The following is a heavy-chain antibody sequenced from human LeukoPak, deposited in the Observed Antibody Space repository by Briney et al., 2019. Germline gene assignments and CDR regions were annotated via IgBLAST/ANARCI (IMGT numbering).Heavy chain of an antibody. CDR2: LYPSGST. CDR3: ARVGLRQTAWFDP. J-gene: IGHJ5*02. Sequence: SETLSLTCTGSGGSISDYYWSWIRQPAGKGLEWIGRLYPSGSTNYNPSLKSRLTMSLDTSKNAFSLKLSSVTAADTAVYYCARVGLRQTAWFDPWGQGIPVTVSS. CDR1: GGSISDYY. V-gene: IGHV4-4*07. D-gene: IGHD5-12*01.